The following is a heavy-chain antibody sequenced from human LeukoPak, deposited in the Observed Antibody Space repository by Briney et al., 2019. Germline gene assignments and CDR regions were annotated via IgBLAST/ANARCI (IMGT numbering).Heavy chain of an antibody. CDR3: AKDRRWFGELLKGIDY. J-gene: IGHJ4*02. V-gene: IGHV3-23*01. CDR1: GFTFSSYA. D-gene: IGHD3-10*01. Sequence: HSGGSLRLSCAASGFTFSSYAMSWVRQAPGKGLEWVSSVSGSGGNTYYADSVQGRFTISRDNSKNTLYLQMNSLRAEDTAVYYCAKDRRWFGELLKGIDYWGQGTLVTVSS. CDR2: VSGSGGNT.